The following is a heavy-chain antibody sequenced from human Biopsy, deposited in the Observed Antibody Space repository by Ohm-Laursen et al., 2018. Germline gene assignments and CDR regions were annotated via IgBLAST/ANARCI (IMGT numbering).Heavy chain of an antibody. V-gene: IGHV4-34*01. CDR1: GESFNGYY. J-gene: IGHJ6*02. Sequence: GTLSLTCVVYGESFNGYYWSWIRQTPGKGLEWIGEINHSGRTNYNPSLKSRVTISVDTSKNQFSLKGRSVTAADTAVYYCVRGVDHYDPYHYYALDVWGQGTTVTVSS. CDR2: INHSGRT. CDR3: VRGVDHYDPYHYYALDV. D-gene: IGHD3-22*01.